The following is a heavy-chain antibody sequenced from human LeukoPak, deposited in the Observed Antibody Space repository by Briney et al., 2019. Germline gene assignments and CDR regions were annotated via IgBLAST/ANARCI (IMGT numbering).Heavy chain of an antibody. CDR1: GLPFRSTY. CDR3: ARDRSKYYDSRDYFDY. CDR2: IYSGSIT. V-gene: IGHV3-53*01. Sequence: PGGPLSLSCAASGLPFRSTYMGWVPQAPGEGLGWVSLIYSGSITYYADSVKGRFTISRDNSKNTLYLQMNSLRVEDTAVYYCARDRSKYYDSRDYFDYWGPGTLVTVSS. J-gene: IGHJ4*02. D-gene: IGHD3-22*01.